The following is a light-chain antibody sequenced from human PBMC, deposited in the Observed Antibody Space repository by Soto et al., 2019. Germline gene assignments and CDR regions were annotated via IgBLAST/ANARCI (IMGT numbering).Light chain of an antibody. Sequence: QSVLTQPPSVSGAPGQRVTISCTGSSSNIGAGYDVHWYQQLPGTAPKLLIYGNSNRPSGVPDRFSGSKSGTSASLAITGLQAEDEADYYCQYYDSSLGYVFGTGTKVTVL. CDR2: GNS. CDR3: QYYDSSLGYV. J-gene: IGLJ1*01. CDR1: SSNIGAGYD. V-gene: IGLV1-40*01.